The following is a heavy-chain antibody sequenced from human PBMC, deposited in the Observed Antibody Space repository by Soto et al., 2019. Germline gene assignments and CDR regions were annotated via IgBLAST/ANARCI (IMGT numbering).Heavy chain of an antibody. J-gene: IGHJ3*02. D-gene: IGHD3-16*01. V-gene: IGHV3-33*01. CDR1: GFTFSSYG. CDR3: AREGLHLGELTNDAFDI. Sequence: PGGSLRLSCAASGFTFSSYGMHWVRQAPGKGLEWVAVIWYDGSNKYYADSVKGRFTISRDNSKNTLYLQMNSLRAEDTAVYYCAREGLHLGELTNDAFDIWGQGTMVTVSS. CDR2: IWYDGSNK.